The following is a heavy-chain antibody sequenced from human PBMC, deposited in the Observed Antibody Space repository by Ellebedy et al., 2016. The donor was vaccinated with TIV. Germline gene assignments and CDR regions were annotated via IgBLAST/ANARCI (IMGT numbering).Heavy chain of an antibody. J-gene: IGHJ4*02. D-gene: IGHD4-23*01. Sequence: GESLKISCAFSGFTFSRYWMSWVRQAPGKGLELVANIKEDGSEKYYVDSVKGRFTISRDNAKSSLYLQMNSLRAEDTAVYYCAMSEVTRPFDYWGQGTMVTVSS. V-gene: IGHV3-7*01. CDR3: AMSEVTRPFDY. CDR2: IKEDGSEK. CDR1: GFTFSRYW.